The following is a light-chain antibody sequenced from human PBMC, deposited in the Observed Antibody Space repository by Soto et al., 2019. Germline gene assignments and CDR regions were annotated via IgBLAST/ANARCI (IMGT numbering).Light chain of an antibody. Sequence: EIVLTQSPATLSLSPGERATLSCRASQRISMSLAWYQHKTVQAPMLLICDTSNRATGIPDRFSGSGSGKDLHLTISSLEPEDLAVYYCQQRDSWPRTFGQGTKVAIK. CDR2: DTS. V-gene: IGKV3-11*01. CDR3: QQRDSWPRT. CDR1: QRISMS. J-gene: IGKJ1*01.